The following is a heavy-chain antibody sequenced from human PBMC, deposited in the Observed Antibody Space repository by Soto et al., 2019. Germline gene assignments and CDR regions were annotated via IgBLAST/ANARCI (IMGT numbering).Heavy chain of an antibody. Sequence: PSETLSLTCGVSGYSISSGYYWGWTRQPPGKGLEWIGSINHRGNTYYNPSLKSRVTISVDTSKNQVSLKVTSVTAADTAVYYCARSGDDYGAYIDYWGQGTLVTVSS. J-gene: IGHJ4*02. D-gene: IGHD4-17*01. CDR2: INHRGNT. CDR1: GYSISSGYY. V-gene: IGHV4-38-2*01. CDR3: ARSGDDYGAYIDY.